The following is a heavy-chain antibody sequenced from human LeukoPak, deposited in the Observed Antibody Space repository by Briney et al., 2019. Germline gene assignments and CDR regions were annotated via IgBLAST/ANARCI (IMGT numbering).Heavy chain of an antibody. D-gene: IGHD6-13*01. J-gene: IGHJ6*02. V-gene: IGHV3-7*04. CDR1: GFPYSDYW. CDR3: ARGLIAAAGTGYYYYYGLDV. Sequence: GGSLRFSCAASGFPYSDYWMSWVRQAPGKGLEGVAKIKQGGSEKYYVDSVKGRFTSSRDNAKNSLYLQMNSLRDEDTAVYYCARGLIAAAGTGYYYYYGLDVWGQGTTVTVSS. CDR2: IKQGGSEK.